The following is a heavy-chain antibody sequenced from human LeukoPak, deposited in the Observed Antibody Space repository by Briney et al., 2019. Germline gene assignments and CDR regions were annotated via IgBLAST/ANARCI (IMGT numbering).Heavy chain of an antibody. J-gene: IGHJ4*02. Sequence: GGSLRLSCAASGFIFSGYAMSWVRQAPGKGLVWVSRINSDGSSTSYADSVKGRFTISRDNAKNTLYLQMNSLRAEDTAVYYCARVLSYYFYFDYWGQGTLVTVSS. D-gene: IGHD1-26*01. CDR1: GFIFSGYA. CDR2: INSDGSST. V-gene: IGHV3-74*01. CDR3: ARVLSYYFYFDY.